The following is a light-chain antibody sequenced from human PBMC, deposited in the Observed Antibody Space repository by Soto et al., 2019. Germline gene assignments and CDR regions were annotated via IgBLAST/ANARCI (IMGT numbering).Light chain of an antibody. CDR3: QQYNIWWA. V-gene: IGKV3-20*01. CDR2: GAS. CDR1: QSVSSSY. J-gene: IGKJ1*01. Sequence: EIVLTQSPGTLSLSPVERSTLSCRASQSVSSSYLAWYQQKPGQAPRLLIYGASSRATGIPDRFSGSGSGTDFTLTISRLEPEDFAVYYCQQYNIWWACGQGTKGDIK.